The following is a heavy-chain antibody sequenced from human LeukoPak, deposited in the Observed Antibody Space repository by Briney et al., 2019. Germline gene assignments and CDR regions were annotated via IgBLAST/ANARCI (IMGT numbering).Heavy chain of an antibody. J-gene: IGHJ5*02. D-gene: IGHD6-19*01. V-gene: IGHV4-4*07. CDR2: IYSSGST. CDR1: GGSISSYY. CDR3: ARVGSSGWYTWFDP. Sequence: SETLSLTCTVSGGSISSYYWSWIRQPAVKGLEWIGRIYSSGSTNYNPSLKSRVTMSVDTSKNQFSLRLSSVTAADTAVYYCARVGSSGWYTWFDPWGQGTLVTVSS.